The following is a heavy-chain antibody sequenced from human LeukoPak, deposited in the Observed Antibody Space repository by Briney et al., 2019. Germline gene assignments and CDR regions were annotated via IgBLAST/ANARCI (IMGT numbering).Heavy chain of an antibody. CDR3: ARDLELVYYDSSGYDY. Sequence: PGGSLRLSCAASGLTFSSYWMHWVTQVPGKGLVWVSRINSDGSNTRYADSVKGRFTISRDNAKNTLYLQMNSLRAEDTAVYYCARDLELVYYDSSGYDYWGQGTLVSVSS. V-gene: IGHV3-74*01. CDR2: INSDGSNT. CDR1: GLTFSSYW. J-gene: IGHJ4*02. D-gene: IGHD3-22*01.